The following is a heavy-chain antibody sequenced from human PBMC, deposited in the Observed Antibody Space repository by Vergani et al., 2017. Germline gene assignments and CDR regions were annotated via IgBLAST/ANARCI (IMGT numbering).Heavy chain of an antibody. V-gene: IGHV3-33*01. J-gene: IGHJ6*03. CDR2: IWYDGSNK. CDR1: GFTFSSYG. D-gene: IGHD6-6*01. Sequence: QVQLVESGGGVVQPGRSLRLSCAASGFTFSSYGMHWVRQAPGKGLEWVAVIWYDGSNKDYADPVKGRVTIYRDNSKNTLYLQSNSLRAEDTAVYYCVSEGYRIAARPGYYYYYYMDVWGKGP. CDR3: VSEGYRIAARPGYYYYYYMDV.